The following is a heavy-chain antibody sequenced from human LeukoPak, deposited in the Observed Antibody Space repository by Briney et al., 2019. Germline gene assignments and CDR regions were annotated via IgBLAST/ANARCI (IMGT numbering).Heavy chain of an antibody. J-gene: IGHJ4*02. CDR3: ARLKDSSGYYPIYFDY. D-gene: IGHD3-22*01. V-gene: IGHV4-38-2*01. CDR1: GYSISSGYY. CDR2: TYHSGNT. Sequence: PSETLSLTCAVSGYSISSGYYWGWLRQPPGKGLEWIGSTYHSGNTYYNPSLKSRVTISLGTSKNQFSLKLSSVTATDTAVYYCARLKDSSGYYPIYFDYWGQRTLVTASS.